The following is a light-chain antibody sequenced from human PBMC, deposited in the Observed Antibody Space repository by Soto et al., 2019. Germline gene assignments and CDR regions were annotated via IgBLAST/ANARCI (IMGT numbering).Light chain of an antibody. CDR2: EVT. J-gene: IGLJ1*01. Sequence: QSALTQPASVSGSPGQSITVSCTGTSSDIGSYNYVSWYQQHPGKVPKLIIYEVTNRPSGVSNRFSGSKSGNTASLTISGLQAEDAADYYCASFTTTSTRVFXTGTKVTVL. CDR1: SSDIGSYNY. V-gene: IGLV2-14*01. CDR3: ASFTTTSTRV.